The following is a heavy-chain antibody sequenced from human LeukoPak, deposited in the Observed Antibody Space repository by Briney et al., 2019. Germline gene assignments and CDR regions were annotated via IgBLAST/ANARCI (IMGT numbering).Heavy chain of an antibody. Sequence: GASVKVSCKASGGTFISYAISWVRQAPGQGLEWMGGIIPIFGTANYAQKFQGRVTITADESTSTAYMELSSLRSEDTAVYYCAREPVPLQDYYYDSNGYYYAFDYWGQGTLVTVSS. CDR3: AREPVPLQDYYYDSNGYYYAFDY. CDR1: GGTFISYA. V-gene: IGHV1-69*13. D-gene: IGHD3-22*01. CDR2: IIPIFGTA. J-gene: IGHJ4*02.